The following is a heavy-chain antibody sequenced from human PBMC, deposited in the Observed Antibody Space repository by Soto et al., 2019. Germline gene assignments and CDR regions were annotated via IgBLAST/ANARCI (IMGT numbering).Heavy chain of an antibody. D-gene: IGHD3-9*01. CDR2: INAGNGDT. Sequence: QVQLVQSGAEVKKPGASVTVSCKASGYTFTIYAMHWVRQAPGQRLEWMGWINAGNGDTRYSQKFQGRVTITRDTSANTAYMAMSSLRFEDTAVYYCARDGRYYDFLSGRQDYFDSWGQGTLVTVSS. V-gene: IGHV1-3*01. CDR1: GYTFTIYA. J-gene: IGHJ4*02. CDR3: ARDGRYYDFLSGRQDYFDS.